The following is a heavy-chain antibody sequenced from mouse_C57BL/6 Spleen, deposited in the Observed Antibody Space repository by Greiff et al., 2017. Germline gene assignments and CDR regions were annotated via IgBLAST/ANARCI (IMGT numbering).Heavy chain of an antibody. Sequence: QVQLQQSGAELVRPGTSVKMSCKASGYTFTNYWIGWAKQRPGHGLEWIGDIYPGGGYTNYNEKFKGKATLTADKSSSTAYMQFSSLTSEASAIYYCARTDGSRPFSYWGQGTLVTVSA. CDR3: ARTDGSRPFSY. J-gene: IGHJ3*01. CDR1: GYTFTNYW. V-gene: IGHV1-63*01. D-gene: IGHD1-1*01. CDR2: IYPGGGYT.